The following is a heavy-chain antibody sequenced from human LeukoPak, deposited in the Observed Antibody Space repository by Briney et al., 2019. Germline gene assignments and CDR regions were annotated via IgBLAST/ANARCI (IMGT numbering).Heavy chain of an antibody. CDR2: ISFDGTYK. CDR3: AREAEGIGTSCYEY. J-gene: IGHJ4*02. CDR1: GFTFNTSL. V-gene: IGHV3-30*03. D-gene: IGHD2-2*01. Sequence: GGSLRLSCAASGFTFNTSLMHWVRQAPGKGLEWVALISFDGTYKYYTDSLKGRFTISRDNSKNTVYLQMNSLRTDDTAIYYCAREAEGIGTSCYEYWGQGTLVTVSS.